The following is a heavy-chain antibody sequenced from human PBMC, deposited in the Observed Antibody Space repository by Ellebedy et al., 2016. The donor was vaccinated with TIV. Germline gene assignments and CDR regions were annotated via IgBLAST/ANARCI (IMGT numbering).Heavy chain of an antibody. Sequence: SETLSLTCTVSGGSISSGGYYWSWIRQHPGKGLEWIGYIYYSGSTYYNPSLKSRVTISVDTSKNQFSLKLSSVTAADTAVYYCAINSSGYWGYWGQGTLVTVSS. D-gene: IGHD3-22*01. CDR3: AINSSGYWGY. J-gene: IGHJ4*02. CDR1: GGSISSGGYY. CDR2: IYYSGST. V-gene: IGHV4-31*03.